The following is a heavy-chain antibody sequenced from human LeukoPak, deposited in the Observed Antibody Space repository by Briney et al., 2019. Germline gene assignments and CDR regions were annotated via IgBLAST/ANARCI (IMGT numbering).Heavy chain of an antibody. Sequence: PSETLSLTCTVSGGSISSNYWSWIRQPPGKGLEWIGYIYYSGRTYYNPSLKSRITISVDTSKNQFSLKLSSVTAADTAVYYCVRGFYSPHYWGQGTLVTVSS. CDR1: GGSISSNY. J-gene: IGHJ4*02. CDR2: IYYSGRT. V-gene: IGHV4-59*01. D-gene: IGHD4-11*01. CDR3: VRGFYSPHY.